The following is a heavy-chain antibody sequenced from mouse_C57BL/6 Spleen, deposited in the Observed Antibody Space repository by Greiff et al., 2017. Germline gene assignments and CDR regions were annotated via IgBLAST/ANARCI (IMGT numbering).Heavy chain of an antibody. CDR1: GYAFSSSW. V-gene: IGHV1-82*01. Sequence: VQLQQSGPELVKPGASVKISCKASGYAFSSSWMNWVKQRPGKGLEWIGRIYPGDGATNYNGKFKGKATLTANKSSSTAYMQLSSLTSKDSAVYFCARSWGGAMDYWGQGTSVTVSS. CDR3: ARSWGGAMDY. CDR2: IYPGDGAT. J-gene: IGHJ4*01.